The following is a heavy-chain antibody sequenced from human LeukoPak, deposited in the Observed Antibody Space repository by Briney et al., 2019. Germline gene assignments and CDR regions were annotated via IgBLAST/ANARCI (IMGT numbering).Heavy chain of an antibody. D-gene: IGHD2-2*02. J-gene: IGHJ4*02. CDR1: GFTFSSYA. CDR3: AKGPYIVVVPAAIEGFDY. CDR2: ISYDGSNK. Sequence: GRSLRLSCAASGFTFSSYAMHWVRQAPGKGLEWVAVISYDGSNKYYADSVKGRFTISRDNSKNTLYLQMNSLRAEDTAVYYCAKGPYIVVVPAAIEGFDYWGQGTLVTVSS. V-gene: IGHV3-30-3*01.